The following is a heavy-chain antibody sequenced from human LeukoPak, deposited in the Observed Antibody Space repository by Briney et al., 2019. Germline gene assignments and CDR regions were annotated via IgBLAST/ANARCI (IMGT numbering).Heavy chain of an antibody. Sequence: GGSLRLSCAASGFTFSSYWMSWVRQAPGKGLEWVANIKQDGSEKYYVDSVKGRFTISRDNAKNSLYLQMNSLRAEDTAVDYCARVLWLYSSSWILGGFDIWGQGTMVTVSS. V-gene: IGHV3-7*01. J-gene: IGHJ3*02. CDR1: GFTFSSYW. CDR2: IKQDGSEK. D-gene: IGHD6-13*01. CDR3: ARVLWLYSSSWILGGFDI.